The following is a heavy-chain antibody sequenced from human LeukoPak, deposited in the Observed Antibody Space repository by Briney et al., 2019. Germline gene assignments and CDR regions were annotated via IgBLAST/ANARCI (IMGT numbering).Heavy chain of an antibody. Sequence: GASVKVSCKASGYTFTSYYMHWVRQAPGQGLEWMGIINPSGGSTSYTQKFQGRVAMTRDTSTSTVYMELSSLRSEDTAVCYCARDSGMKQQLDYFDYWGQGTLVTVSS. CDR1: GYTFTSYY. J-gene: IGHJ4*02. CDR3: ARDSGMKQQLDYFDY. CDR2: INPSGGST. D-gene: IGHD6-13*01. V-gene: IGHV1-46*01.